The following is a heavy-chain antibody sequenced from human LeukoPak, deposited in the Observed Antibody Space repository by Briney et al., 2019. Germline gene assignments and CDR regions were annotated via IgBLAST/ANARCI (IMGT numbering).Heavy chain of an antibody. V-gene: IGHV1-18*01. CDR2: ISAYNGNT. CDR1: GGTFSSYA. Sequence: ASVKVSCKASGGTFSSYAIGWVRQAPGQGLEWMGWISAYNGNTNYEQKLQGRVTMTTDTSTSTASMELRSLRSADTALYYCASLKNSFDSSGYLVTDAFDIWGQGTMVTVSS. CDR3: ASLKNSFDSSGYLVTDAFDI. D-gene: IGHD3-22*01. J-gene: IGHJ3*02.